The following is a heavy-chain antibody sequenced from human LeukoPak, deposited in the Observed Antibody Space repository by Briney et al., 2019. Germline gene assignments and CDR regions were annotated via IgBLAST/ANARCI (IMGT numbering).Heavy chain of an antibody. CDR3: ARGRQLVRRYYFDY. Sequence: SETLPLTCAVYGGSCSGYYWSGIRQPPARELEWIGEINHSGSTNYNPSLNSRVTISVATSNNQFSLKLSSVTAADTAVYYCARGRQLVRRYYFDYWGQGTLVTVSS. D-gene: IGHD6-13*01. CDR2: INHSGST. CDR1: GGSCSGYY. J-gene: IGHJ4*02. V-gene: IGHV4-34*01.